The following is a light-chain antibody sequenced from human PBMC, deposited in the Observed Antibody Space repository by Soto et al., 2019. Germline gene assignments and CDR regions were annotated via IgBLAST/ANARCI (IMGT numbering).Light chain of an antibody. CDR3: SSYPGSTNYG. CDR1: SSDVGIYNY. Sequence: QSALTQPASVSGSPGQSITISCTGTSSDVGIYNYVSWYQQHPGKAPKLMIYQVTNRPSAVSNRFAGSKSGNTASLTISGLQAEDEADYYCSSYPGSTNYGFGTGTKLTV. V-gene: IGLV2-14*01. CDR2: QVT. J-gene: IGLJ1*01.